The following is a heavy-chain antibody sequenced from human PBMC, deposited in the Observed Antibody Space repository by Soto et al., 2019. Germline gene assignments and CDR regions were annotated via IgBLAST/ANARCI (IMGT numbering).Heavy chain of an antibody. CDR2: MYYSGST. V-gene: IGHV4-59*08. CDR1: GGSISGHY. CDR3: ARGPYYDLIWNYYYMDV. D-gene: IGHD3-16*01. J-gene: IGHJ6*03. Sequence: QVQLQESGPGLVKPSETLSLSCSVSGGSISGHYWSWVRQTPGKGLEWIGYMYYSGSTNYNPSLKSRVTISVDTSKSHFSLRLTSVTAADAAVYHCARGPYYDLIWNYYYMDVWGKGTTVTVSS.